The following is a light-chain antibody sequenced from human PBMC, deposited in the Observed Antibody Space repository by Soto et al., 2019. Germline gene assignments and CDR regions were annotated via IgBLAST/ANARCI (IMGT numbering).Light chain of an antibody. Sequence: EIVLTQSPGTLSFSPVERSTLSFSASQSLSSNYLAWYQQKPGQAPRLLIYGVSSRATGVPVSFSGSGSGTDFTLTISRLEPEDFAVYYCQQYVSAPITFGQGTRLENK. CDR1: QSLSSNY. J-gene: IGKJ5*01. CDR2: GVS. CDR3: QQYVSAPIT. V-gene: IGKV3-20*01.